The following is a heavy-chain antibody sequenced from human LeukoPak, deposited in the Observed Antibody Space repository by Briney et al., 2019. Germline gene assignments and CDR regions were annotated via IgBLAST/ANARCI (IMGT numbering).Heavy chain of an antibody. CDR3: AKSQRIIVDYFDY. V-gene: IGHV3-30*18. J-gene: IGHJ4*02. Sequence: GRSLRLSCAASGFTFSSYGMHWVRQAPGKGLEWVAVISYDGSNKSYADSVKGRFTISRDNSKNTLYLQMNSLRAEDTAVYYCAKSQRIIVDYFDYWGQGTLVTVSS. D-gene: IGHD2-15*01. CDR1: GFTFSSYG. CDR2: ISYDGSNK.